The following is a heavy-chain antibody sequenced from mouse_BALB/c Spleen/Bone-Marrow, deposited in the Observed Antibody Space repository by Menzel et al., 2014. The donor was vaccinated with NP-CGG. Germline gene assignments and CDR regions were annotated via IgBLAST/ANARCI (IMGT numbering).Heavy chain of an antibody. V-gene: IGHV2-9*02. CDR2: IWAGGST. CDR3: ARYYGSSDSWFAY. CDR1: GFSLSNYG. D-gene: IGHD1-1*01. Sequence: VKLVESGPGLVAPSQSLSITCTVSGFSLSNYGVHWVRQPPGKGLEWLGVIWAGGSTNYNSALMSRLSINKDNSKSQVFLKMNSLHPDDTAMYYCARYYGSSDSWFAYWGQGTLVTVSA. J-gene: IGHJ3*01.